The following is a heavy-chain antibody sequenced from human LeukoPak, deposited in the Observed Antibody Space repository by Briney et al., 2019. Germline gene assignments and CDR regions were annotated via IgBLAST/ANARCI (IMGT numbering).Heavy chain of an antibody. D-gene: IGHD1-26*01. CDR2: VQTSGST. J-gene: IGHJ5*02. CDR1: GGSISNYY. CDR3: ARGGIVGSRTNWFDP. V-gene: IGHV4-4*07. Sequence: SETLSLTCTVSGGSISNYYWSWIRQPAGRGLEWIGRVQTSGSTRYNPSLKSRVTMSVDTSKNQFSLKLTSVTPADTAVYYCARGGIVGSRTNWFDPWGQGILVTVSS.